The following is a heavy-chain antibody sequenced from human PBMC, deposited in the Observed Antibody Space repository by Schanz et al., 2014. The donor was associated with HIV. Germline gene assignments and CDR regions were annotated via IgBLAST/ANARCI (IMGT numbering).Heavy chain of an antibody. CDR2: ISYDGSNK. CDR1: GFTFTNYG. D-gene: IGHD4-17*01. V-gene: IGHV3-30*18. Sequence: QVQLVESGGGVDQPGRSLRLSCVASGFTFTNYGMHWVRQAPGKGLEWVAVISYDGSNKYYADSVKGRFTISRDNSKNTLYLQMNSLRAEDTAVYYCAKEATVVTLAFDIWGQGTMVTVSS. CDR3: AKEATVVTLAFDI. J-gene: IGHJ3*02.